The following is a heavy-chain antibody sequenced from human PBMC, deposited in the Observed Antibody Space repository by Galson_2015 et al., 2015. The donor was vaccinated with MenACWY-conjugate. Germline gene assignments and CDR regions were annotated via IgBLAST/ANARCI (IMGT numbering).Heavy chain of an antibody. CDR1: GFTFSSYG. CDR3: AREWFGVNYYYYYGMDV. D-gene: IGHD3-10*01. J-gene: IGHJ6*02. Sequence: SLRLSCAASGFTFSSYGMHWVRQAPGKGLEWVAVIWYDGSNKYYADSVKGRFTISRDNSKNTLYLRMNSLRAEDTAVYYCAREWFGVNYYYYYGMDVWGQGTTVTVSS. V-gene: IGHV3-33*01. CDR2: IWYDGSNK.